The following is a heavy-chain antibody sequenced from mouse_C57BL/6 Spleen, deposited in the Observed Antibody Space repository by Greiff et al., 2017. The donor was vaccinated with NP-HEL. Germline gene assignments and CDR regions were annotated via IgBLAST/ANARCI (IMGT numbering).Heavy chain of an antibody. J-gene: IGHJ3*01. CDR1: GYAFSSSW. CDR3: ARSVCYGSPFAY. Sequence: VQLQESGPELVKPGASVKISCKASGYAFSSSWMNWVKQRPGKGLEWIGRIYPGDGDTNYNGKFKGKATLTADKSSSTAYMQLSSLTSEDSAVYFCARSVCYGSPFAYWGKGTLVTVAA. V-gene: IGHV1-82*01. D-gene: IGHD1-1*01. CDR2: IYPGDGDT.